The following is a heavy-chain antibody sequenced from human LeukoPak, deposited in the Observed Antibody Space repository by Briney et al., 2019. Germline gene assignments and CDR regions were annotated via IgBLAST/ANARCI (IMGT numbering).Heavy chain of an antibody. CDR3: ARKDTIMIDGFDQ. V-gene: IGHV4-59*01. CDR2: IFLSGAS. CDR1: GDSMTNYY. Sequence: SETLSLTCTVSGDSMTNYYWSWVRQPPGKGVEGIGYIFLSGASDSNPSLRSRGSISVDTSNNQFSLRLPSVTAADTAVYYCARKDTIMIDGFDQWGQGTLVTVSS. J-gene: IGHJ4*02. D-gene: IGHD3-16*01.